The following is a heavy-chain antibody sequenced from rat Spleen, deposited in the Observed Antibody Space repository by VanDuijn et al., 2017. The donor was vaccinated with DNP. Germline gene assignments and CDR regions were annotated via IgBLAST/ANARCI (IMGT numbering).Heavy chain of an antibody. CDR2: ISTTGSRT. D-gene: IGHD1-2*01. V-gene: IGHV5-22*01. J-gene: IGHJ1*01. CDR1: GFIFNTYY. CDR3: TRWSSSHWYFDF. Sequence: EVQLVESGGGLVQPGRSLKLSCAASGFIFNTYYMAWVRQAPKKGLEWVATISTTGSRTYYPDSVKGRFTISRDNAKSSLYLQMNSLKSEDTATYYCTRWSSSHWYFDFWGPGTRVTVSS.